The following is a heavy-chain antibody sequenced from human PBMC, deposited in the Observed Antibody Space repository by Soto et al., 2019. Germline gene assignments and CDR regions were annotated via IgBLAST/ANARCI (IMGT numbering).Heavy chain of an antibody. CDR3: ASDIFKTGATGVFDI. Sequence: QPGGSLRLSFAAAEFAYSGNYISWNNKAPGQGLEWVSVIYAAGSTYYIDSVNGRFTISRDNSKNTLYLQMNSLRAEDTAVYYCASDIFKTGATGVFDIWGQGTRVTVS. D-gene: IGHD1-1*01. CDR2: IYAAGST. J-gene: IGHJ3*02. CDR1: EFAYSGNY. V-gene: IGHV3-66*01.